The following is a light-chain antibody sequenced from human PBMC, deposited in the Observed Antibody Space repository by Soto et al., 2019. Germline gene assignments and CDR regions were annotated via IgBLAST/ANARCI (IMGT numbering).Light chain of an antibody. J-gene: IGKJ1*01. CDR2: AAS. CDR1: QAISTS. CDR3: QQYKSYWT. V-gene: IGKV1-27*01. Sequence: DIQMTQSPSSLSASIGDRVTITCRASQAISTSLAWYQQKPGKVPKLLIYAASTLQSGVPSRFSGSGSGTDFTLTISSLQPEDVATYYCQQYKSYWTFGQGTKVDIK.